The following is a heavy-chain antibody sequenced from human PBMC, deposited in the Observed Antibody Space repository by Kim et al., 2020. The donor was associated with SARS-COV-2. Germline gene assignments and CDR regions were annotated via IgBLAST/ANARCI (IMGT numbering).Heavy chain of an antibody. J-gene: IGHJ4*02. CDR2: SEK. Sequence: SEKYFLDGVKGRFTIYRDNAKNSLYLQMNSLRGDDTAIYYCTRLDYGYVAYWGRGTLVTVSS. CDR3: TRLDYGYVAY. V-gene: IGHV3-7*01. D-gene: IGHD5-18*01.